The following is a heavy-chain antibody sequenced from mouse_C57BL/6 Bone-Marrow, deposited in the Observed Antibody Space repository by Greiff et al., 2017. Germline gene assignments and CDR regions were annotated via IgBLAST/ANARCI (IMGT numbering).Heavy chain of an antibody. J-gene: IGHJ4*01. V-gene: IGHV1-52*01. CDR3: ARSGLLRYYAMDY. CDR2: IDPSDSET. Sequence: QVQLQQPGAELVRPGSSVKLSCKASGYTFTSYWMHWVKQRPIQGLEWIGNIDPSDSETHYNQKFKDKATLTVDKSSSTAYMQLSSLTSEDSAVYYGARSGLLRYYAMDYWGQGTSVTVSS. D-gene: IGHD2-3*01. CDR1: GYTFTSYW.